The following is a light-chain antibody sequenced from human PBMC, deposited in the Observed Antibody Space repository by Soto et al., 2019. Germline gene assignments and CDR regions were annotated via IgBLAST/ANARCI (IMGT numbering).Light chain of an antibody. CDR1: QSVSSSY. J-gene: IGKJ3*01. CDR3: QQYGSSPLT. V-gene: IGKV3-20*01. CDR2: GAS. Sequence: EIGLTQSPGTLSLSPGERATLSCRASQSVSSSYLAWYQQKPGQAPRLLIYGASSRATGIPDRFSGSGSGTDFPLTISRPEPEDFAVYYCQQYGSSPLTLGPGTKVDSK.